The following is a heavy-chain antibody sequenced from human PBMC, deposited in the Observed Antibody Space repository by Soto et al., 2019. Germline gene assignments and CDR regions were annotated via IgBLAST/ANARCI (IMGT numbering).Heavy chain of an antibody. D-gene: IGHD4-17*01. CDR2: INPSGGST. CDR1: GYTFTSYY. V-gene: IGHV1-46*01. CDR3: ARDQSFYGDYVRFDWFDP. Sequence: ASVKVSCKASGYTFTSYYMHWVRQAPGQGLEWMGIINPSGGSTNYAQKFQGRVTITADESTSTAYMELSSLRSEDTAVYYCARDQSFYGDYVRFDWFDPWGQGTLVTVSS. J-gene: IGHJ5*02.